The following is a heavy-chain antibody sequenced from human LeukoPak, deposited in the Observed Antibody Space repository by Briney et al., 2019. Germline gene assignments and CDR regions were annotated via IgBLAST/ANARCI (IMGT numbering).Heavy chain of an antibody. CDR2: MNPNSGNT. D-gene: IGHD3-3*01. CDR3: ARTSVYDFWSGYQPNYYYYGMDV. CDR1: GYTFTSYD. V-gene: IGHV1-8*01. Sequence: ASVKVSCKASGYTFTSYDINWVRQATGQGPEWMGWMNPNSGNTGYAQKFQGRVTMTRNTSISTAYMELSSLRSEDTAVYYCARTSVYDFWSGYQPNYYYYGMDVWGQGTTVTVSS. J-gene: IGHJ6*02.